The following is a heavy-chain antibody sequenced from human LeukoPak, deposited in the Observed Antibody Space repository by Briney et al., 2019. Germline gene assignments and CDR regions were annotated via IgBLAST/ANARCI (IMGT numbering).Heavy chain of an antibody. CDR3: ARGPPISGNFWRGKNHPPDY. CDR2: ISSSGSYI. CDR1: GFTFSSYE. V-gene: IGHV3-48*03. J-gene: IGHJ4*02. D-gene: IGHD3-3*01. Sequence: HPGGSLRLSCAASGFTFSSYEMNWVRQAPGKGLEWVSYISSSGSYIYYVDSVKGRFTISRDNAKNSLYLQMNSLRAEDTAVYYCARGPPISGNFWRGKNHPPDYWGQGTLVTVSS.